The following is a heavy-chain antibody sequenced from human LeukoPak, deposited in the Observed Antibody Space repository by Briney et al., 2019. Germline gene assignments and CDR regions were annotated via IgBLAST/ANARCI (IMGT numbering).Heavy chain of an antibody. Sequence: SETLSLTRTVSGGSISSYYWSWIRQPPGKGLEWIGYIYYSGSTNYSPSLKSRLTISVDTSKNQFSLKLSSVTAADTAVYYCATYGGDSVSYYYHMDVWGTGTTVTVSS. D-gene: IGHD2-21*02. CDR3: ATYGGDSVSYYYHMDV. CDR2: IYYSGST. CDR1: GGSISSYY. V-gene: IGHV4-59*01. J-gene: IGHJ6*03.